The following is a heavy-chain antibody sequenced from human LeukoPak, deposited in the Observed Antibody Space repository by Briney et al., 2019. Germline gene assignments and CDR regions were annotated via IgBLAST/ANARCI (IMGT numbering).Heavy chain of an antibody. V-gene: IGHV4-34*01. J-gene: IGHJ4*02. Sequence: SETLSLTCAVYGGSFSGYYWSWIRQPPGKGLEWIGEINHSGSTNYNPSLKSRVTISVDTSKNQFSLKLSSVIAADTAVYYCARGRWLRSSLDYWGQGTLVTVSS. CDR2: INHSGST. CDR1: GGSFSGYY. D-gene: IGHD6-6*01. CDR3: ARGRWLRSSLDY.